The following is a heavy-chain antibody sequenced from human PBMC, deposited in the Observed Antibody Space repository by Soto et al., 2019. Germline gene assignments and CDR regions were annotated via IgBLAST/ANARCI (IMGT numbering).Heavy chain of an antibody. CDR3: ARLEVWRLRCGGFDY. CDR1: GGSISSGDYY. CDR2: IYYSGST. Sequence: SETLSLTCTVSGGSISSGDYYWSWIRQPPGKGLEWIGHIYYSGSTYYNPSLKSRITISVDTSKNQFSLKLSSVTAADTAVYYCARLEVWRLRCGGFDYWGQGTLVTVS. J-gene: IGHJ4*02. D-gene: IGHD2-21*01. V-gene: IGHV4-30-4*01.